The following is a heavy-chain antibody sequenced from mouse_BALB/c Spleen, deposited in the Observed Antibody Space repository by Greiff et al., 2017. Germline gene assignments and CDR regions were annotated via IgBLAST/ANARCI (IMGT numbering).Heavy chain of an antibody. CDR3: ARSYGYAFAY. Sequence: QVQLQQPGAELVRPGTSVKVSCKASGYAFTNYLIEWVKQRPGQGLEWIGVINPGSGGTNYNEKFKGKATLTADKSSSTAYMQLSSLTSDDSAVYFCARSYGYAFAYWGQGTLVTVSA. V-gene: IGHV1-54*01. CDR1: GYAFTNYL. CDR2: INPGSGGT. J-gene: IGHJ3*01. D-gene: IGHD2-2*01.